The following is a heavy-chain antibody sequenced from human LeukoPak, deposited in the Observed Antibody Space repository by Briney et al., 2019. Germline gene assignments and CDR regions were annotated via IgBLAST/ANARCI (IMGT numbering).Heavy chain of an antibody. D-gene: IGHD4-17*01. V-gene: IGHV4-59*01. J-gene: IGHJ4*02. Sequence: SETLSLTCIVSGGSISSYYWSWIRQPPGKGLEWIGYIYYSGSTNYNPSLKSRVTISVDTSKNQFSLKLSSVTAADTAVYYCATDYGAGGYFDYWGQGTLVTVSS. CDR1: GGSISSYY. CDR2: IYYSGST. CDR3: ATDYGAGGYFDY.